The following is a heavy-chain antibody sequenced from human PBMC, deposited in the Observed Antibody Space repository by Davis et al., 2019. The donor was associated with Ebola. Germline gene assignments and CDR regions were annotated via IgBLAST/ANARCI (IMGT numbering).Heavy chain of an antibody. J-gene: IGHJ5*02. D-gene: IGHD3-10*01. CDR3: ARGGITMVRGVTRNWFDP. V-gene: IGHV4-61*08. CDR1: GGSISSGGYY. CDR2: IYYSGST. Sequence: MPSETLSLTCAVSGGSISSGGYYWSWIRQPPGKGLEWIGYIYYSGSTNYNPSLKSRVTISVDTSKNQFSLKLSSVTAADTAVYYCARGGITMVRGVTRNWFDPWGQGTLVTVSS.